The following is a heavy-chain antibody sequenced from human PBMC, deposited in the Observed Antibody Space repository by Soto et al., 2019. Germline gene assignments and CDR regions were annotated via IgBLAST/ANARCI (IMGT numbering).Heavy chain of an antibody. CDR1: GGTFSSYT. CDR3: ARKPTYYDILTGYYKVAYDYGMDV. J-gene: IGHJ6*02. Sequence: GASVKVSCKASGGTFSSYTISWVRQAPGQGLEWMGRIIPILGIANYAQKFQGRVTITADKSTSTAYMELSSLRSEDTAVYYCARKPTYYDILTGYYKVAYDYGMDVWGQGTTVTVSS. CDR2: IIPILGIA. D-gene: IGHD3-9*01. V-gene: IGHV1-69*02.